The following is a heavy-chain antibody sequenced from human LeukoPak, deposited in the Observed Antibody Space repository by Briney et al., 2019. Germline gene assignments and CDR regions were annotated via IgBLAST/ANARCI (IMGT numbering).Heavy chain of an antibody. J-gene: IGHJ4*02. CDR2: IKEDGSDK. V-gene: IGHV3-7*01. Sequence: GGSLRLSCVASGSTFSRHWMSWVRQAPGKGLEWVANIKEDGSDKFYVDSVKGRFTISRDNAKNSLFLQMNSLRTEDTALYYCASSYSSGWYSRWIDYWGQGTLVTVSS. CDR1: GSTFSRHW. D-gene: IGHD6-19*01. CDR3: ASSYSSGWYSRWIDY.